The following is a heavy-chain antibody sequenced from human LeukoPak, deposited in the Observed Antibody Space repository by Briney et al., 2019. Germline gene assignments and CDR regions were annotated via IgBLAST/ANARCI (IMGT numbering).Heavy chain of an antibody. Sequence: SETLSLTCTVSGGSISSSSYYWGWIRQPPGKGLEWIGSIYYSGSTYYNPSLKSRVTISVDTSKNQFSLKLSSVTAADTAVYYCARGVYYDSSGLHFDYWGQGTLVTVSS. D-gene: IGHD3-22*01. CDR2: IYYSGST. J-gene: IGHJ4*02. V-gene: IGHV4-39*07. CDR1: GGSISSSSYY. CDR3: ARGVYYDSSGLHFDY.